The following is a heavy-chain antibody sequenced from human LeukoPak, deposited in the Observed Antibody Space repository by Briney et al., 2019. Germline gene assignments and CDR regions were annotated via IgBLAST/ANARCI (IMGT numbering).Heavy chain of an antibody. CDR2: ISYDGNNK. D-gene: IGHD5-24*01. CDR3: ARDAYNEEDWYFDL. V-gene: IGHV3-30-3*01. CDR1: GFTFSSYD. Sequence: GGSLRLSCAASGFTFSSYDMHWVRQAPGKGLEWVAVISYDGNNKYYADSVKGRFTIPRDNSEKTLYLQMNSLRAEDTAVYYCARDAYNEEDWYFDLWGRSILVTVSS. J-gene: IGHJ2*01.